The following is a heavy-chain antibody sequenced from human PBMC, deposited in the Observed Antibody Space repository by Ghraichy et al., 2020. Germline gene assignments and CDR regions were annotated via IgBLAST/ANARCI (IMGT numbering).Heavy chain of an antibody. D-gene: IGHD2-8*01. V-gene: IGHV4-34*01. J-gene: IGHJ1*01. Sequence: SQTLSLTCAVYGGSFSGYYWSWIRQPPGKGLEWIGEINHSGSTNYNPSLKSRVTISVDTSKNQFSLKLSSVTAADTAVYYCARGPKWRFEYFQHWGQGTLVTVSS. CDR1: GGSFSGYY. CDR3: ARGPKWRFEYFQH. CDR2: INHSGST.